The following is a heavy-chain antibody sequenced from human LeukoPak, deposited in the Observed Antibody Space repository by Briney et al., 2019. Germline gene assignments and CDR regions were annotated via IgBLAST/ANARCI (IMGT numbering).Heavy chain of an antibody. CDR3: AKDHHYGDDKPDY. J-gene: IGHJ4*02. CDR1: GFTFSSYG. Sequence: GGSMRPSCAASGFTFSSYGMHWVRQAPGKGLEWVAVISYDGSNKYYADSVKGRFTISRDNSKNTLYLQMNSLRAEDTAVYYCAKDHHYGDDKPDYWGQGTLVTVSS. CDR2: ISYDGSNK. V-gene: IGHV3-30*18. D-gene: IGHD4-17*01.